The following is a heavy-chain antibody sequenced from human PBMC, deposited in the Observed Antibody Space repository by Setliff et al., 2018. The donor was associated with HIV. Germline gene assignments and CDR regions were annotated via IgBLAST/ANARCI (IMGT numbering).Heavy chain of an antibody. D-gene: IGHD6-19*01. V-gene: IGHV1-18*01. CDR1: GYRFSSYG. CDR2: ISAYNGNT. J-gene: IGHJ3*02. CDR3: ARVPYRSAWFSGGQDAFDI. Sequence: AAVKVSCKASGYRFSSYGISWVQQAPGQGLEWMGWISAYNGNTKYTQKFQGRVAMTTETATSTAYMEMRSLRSDDTAVYFCARVPYRSAWFSGGQDAFDIWGQGTLVTVSS.